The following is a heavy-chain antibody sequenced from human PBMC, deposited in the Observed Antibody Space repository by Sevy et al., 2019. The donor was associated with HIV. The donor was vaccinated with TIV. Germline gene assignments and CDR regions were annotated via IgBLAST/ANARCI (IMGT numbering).Heavy chain of an antibody. CDR2: INHSGST. D-gene: IGHD3-3*01. CDR3: ARGSTIFGVVIQPYYYYYGMDV. J-gene: IGHJ6*02. CDR1: GGSFSGYY. V-gene: IGHV4-34*01. Sequence: SETLSLTCAVYGGSFSGYYWSWIRQPPGKGLEWIGEINHSGSTNYNPSLKSRVIISVDTSKNQFSLMLSSVTAADTAVYYCARGSTIFGVVIQPYYYYYGMDVWGQGTTVTVSS.